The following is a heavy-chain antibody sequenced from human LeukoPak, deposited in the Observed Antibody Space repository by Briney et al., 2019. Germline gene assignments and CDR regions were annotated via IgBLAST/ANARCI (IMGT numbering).Heavy chain of an antibody. CDR2: SASSTIT. CDR1: GFTVSSRY. Sequence: PGGSLRLSCAASGFTVSSRYMNWVRQAPGKGLEWVSTFSASSTITYYADSVKGRFTISRDNSKNTLYLQMNSLRAEDTAMYYCARDSCSGGSCFPLDPWGQGTLVTVSS. J-gene: IGHJ5*02. D-gene: IGHD2-15*01. CDR3: ARDSCSGGSCFPLDP. V-gene: IGHV3-66*03.